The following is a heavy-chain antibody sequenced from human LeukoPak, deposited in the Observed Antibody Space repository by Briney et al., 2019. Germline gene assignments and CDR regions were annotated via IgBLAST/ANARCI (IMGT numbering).Heavy chain of an antibody. Sequence: ASVKVSCKASGGTFSSYAISWVRQAPGQGLEWMGWMNPNSGNTGYAQKFQGRVTITRNTSISTAYMELSSLRSEDTAVYYCARGWRYQDYYMDVWGKGTTVTVSS. CDR3: ARGWRYQDYYMDV. J-gene: IGHJ6*03. CDR2: MNPNSGNT. V-gene: IGHV1-8*03. CDR1: GGTFSSYA. D-gene: IGHD2-2*01.